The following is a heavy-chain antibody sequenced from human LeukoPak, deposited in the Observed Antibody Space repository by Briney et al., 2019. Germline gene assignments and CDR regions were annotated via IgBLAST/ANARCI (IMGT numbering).Heavy chain of an antibody. V-gene: IGHV3-30*18. J-gene: IGHJ4*02. CDR2: ISYDGSNK. D-gene: IGHD5-12*01. Sequence: GRSLRLSCAASGFTFSSYGMHWVRQAPGKGLEWVAVISYDGSNKYYADSVKGRFTISRDNSKNTLYLQMNSLRAEDTAVYYCAKEVGYSGYDPLRVFAAATSYYFDYWGQGTLVTVSS. CDR1: GFTFSSYG. CDR3: AKEVGYSGYDPLRVFAAATSYYFDY.